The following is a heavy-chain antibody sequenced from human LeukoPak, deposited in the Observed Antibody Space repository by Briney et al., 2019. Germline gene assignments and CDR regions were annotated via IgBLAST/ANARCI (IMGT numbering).Heavy chain of an antibody. CDR1: GFSFRFYS. J-gene: IGHJ4*02. CDR2: IKPKTDGETT. V-gene: IGHV3-15*07. D-gene: IGHD2-21*01. CDR3: ITPLPYSAQ. Sequence: PGGSLRLSCAASGFSFRFYSMNWVRQAPGKGLEWVGRIKPKTDGETTEYAAPVKDRFSISRDDSKSMMYLQMNSLKTEDTAVYYCITPLPYSAQGGQGTLVTVSS.